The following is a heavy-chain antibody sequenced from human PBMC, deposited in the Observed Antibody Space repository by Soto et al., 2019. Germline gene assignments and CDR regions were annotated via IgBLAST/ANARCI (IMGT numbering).Heavy chain of an antibody. CDR3: ARGRRDYYGSGSARAFDI. V-gene: IGHV4-34*01. D-gene: IGHD3-10*01. J-gene: IGHJ3*02. CDR1: GGSFSGYY. Sequence: SETLSLTCAVYGGSFSGYYWSWIRQPPGKGLEWIGEINHSGSTNYNPSLKSRVTISVDTSKNQFSLKLSSVTAADTAVYYCARGRRDYYGSGSARAFDIWGQGTMVPVSS. CDR2: INHSGST.